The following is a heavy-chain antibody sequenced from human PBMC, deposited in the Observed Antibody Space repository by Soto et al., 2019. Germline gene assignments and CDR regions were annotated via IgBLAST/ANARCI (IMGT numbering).Heavy chain of an antibody. CDR3: ARGDYGTGGYPFPYFDY. D-gene: IGHD2-8*02. Sequence: HEHLVQSGAELKRPGASLKVSCKASGYSFTGYYIHWVRQAPGQGLEWMGWINPDSGATNYAQNFQGRGTMTSDTSISTASMDLTSMTSDDTAVYYCARGDYGTGGYPFPYFDYWGKGTLVIVSS. CDR1: GYSFTGYY. J-gene: IGHJ4*02. CDR2: INPDSGAT. V-gene: IGHV1-2*02.